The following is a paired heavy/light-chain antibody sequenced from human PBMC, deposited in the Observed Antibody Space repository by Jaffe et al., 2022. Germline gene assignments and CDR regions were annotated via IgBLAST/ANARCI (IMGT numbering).Light chain of an antibody. CDR3: SSYISSSTVL. CDR1: SSDVGGYNY. J-gene: IGLJ2*01. Sequence: QSALTQPASVSGSPGQSITISCTGTSSDVGGYNYVSWYQQHPGKAPKLMIYDVGNRPSGVSNRFSGSKSGNTASLTISGLQAEDEAYYYCSSYISSSTVLFGGGTKLTVL. CDR2: DVG. V-gene: IGLV2-14*03.
Heavy chain of an antibody. CDR3: ASTYSSSWPYYYYYYMDV. D-gene: IGHD6-13*01. Sequence: QVQLQESGPGLVQPSETLSLTCAVSGHSISSGYYWGWIRQPPGKGLEWIGTIYYSGSTYYNPSLRSRVTISVDTSKNQFSLKLSSVTAADTAVYYCASTYSSSWPYYYYYYMDVWGKGTTVTVSS. J-gene: IGHJ6*03. V-gene: IGHV4-38-2*01. CDR2: IYYSGST. CDR1: GHSISSGYY.